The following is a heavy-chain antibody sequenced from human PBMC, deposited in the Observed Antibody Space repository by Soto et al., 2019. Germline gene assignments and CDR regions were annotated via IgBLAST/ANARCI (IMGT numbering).Heavy chain of an antibody. J-gene: IGHJ4*02. CDR1: GFTFTSSA. Sequence: ASVKVSCKASGFTFTSSAVQWVRQARGQRLEWIGWIVVGSGNTNYAQKFQERVTITRDMSTSTAYMELSSLRSEDTAVYYCAAGGALDYGDYSFDYWGQGTLVTVSS. D-gene: IGHD4-17*01. CDR3: AAGGALDYGDYSFDY. CDR2: IVVGSGNT. V-gene: IGHV1-58*01.